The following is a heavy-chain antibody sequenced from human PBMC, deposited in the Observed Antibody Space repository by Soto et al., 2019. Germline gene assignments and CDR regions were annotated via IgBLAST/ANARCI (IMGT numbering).Heavy chain of an antibody. J-gene: IGHJ4*02. CDR3: ARDERY. CDR2: ISGSGSNI. CDR1: GFTFSSYN. Sequence: PGGSLRLSCVASGFTFSSYNMNWFRQAPGKGLEWVSSISGSGSNIYYADSVKGRFTISRDNAENSLYLQMNSLRAEDTAVYYCARDERYWGRGTLVTVSS. V-gene: IGHV3-21*04.